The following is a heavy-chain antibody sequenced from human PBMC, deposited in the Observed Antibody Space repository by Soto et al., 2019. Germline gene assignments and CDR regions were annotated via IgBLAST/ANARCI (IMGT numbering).Heavy chain of an antibody. V-gene: IGHV4-31*03. CDR2: IYYSGST. J-gene: IGHJ4*02. CDR1: GGSIRSGGYY. CDR3: ARAQWLPTRGDFDN. Sequence: QVQLQESGPGLVKPSQTLSLTCTVSGGSIRSGGYYWSWIRQHPGKGPEWIGYIYYSGSTYYKPSLKSRVTISVDTSKNQFSLKLSSVTAADTAVYYCARAQWLPTRGDFDNWGQGTLVTVSS. D-gene: IGHD6-19*01.